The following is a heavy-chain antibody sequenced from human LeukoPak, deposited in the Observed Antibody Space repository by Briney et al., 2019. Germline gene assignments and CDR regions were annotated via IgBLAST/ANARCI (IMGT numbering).Heavy chain of an antibody. CDR3: AKGSFDV. CDR1: GFNVGTYA. CDR2: INTGETT. J-gene: IGHJ3*01. V-gene: IGHV3-23*01. Sequence: GGSLRLSCAASGFNVGTYAMSWVRPAPGRGLEWVSCINTGETTFYADSVKGRFTISRDNSNLYLHMASLRDEDTALYYCAKGSFDVWGQGTVVIVSS.